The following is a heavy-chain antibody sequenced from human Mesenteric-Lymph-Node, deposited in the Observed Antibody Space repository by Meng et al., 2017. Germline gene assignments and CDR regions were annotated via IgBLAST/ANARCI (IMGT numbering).Heavy chain of an antibody. Sequence: SETLSLTCNVSGGSISSSSHYWGWIRQPPGKGLEWIASIHYSGSTNYNPSLKSRVTISVDTSKNQFSLKLSSVTAADTAVYYCARVRWRGPFDHWGQGALVTVSS. D-gene: IGHD4-23*01. V-gene: IGHV4-39*07. CDR1: GGSISSSSHY. J-gene: IGHJ4*02. CDR2: IHYSGST. CDR3: ARVRWRGPFDH.